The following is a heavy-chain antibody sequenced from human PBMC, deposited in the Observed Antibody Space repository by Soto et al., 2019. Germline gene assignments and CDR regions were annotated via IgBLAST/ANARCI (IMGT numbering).Heavy chain of an antibody. CDR1: CGSISSSSYY. J-gene: IGHJ4*02. CDR3: ASYSGGGAATNFDY. CDR2: IYYSGST. D-gene: IGHD2-15*01. V-gene: IGHV4-39*01. Sequence: SETLSLTCTVSCGSISSSSYYWGWIRQPPGKGLEWIGSIYYSGSTYYNPSLKSRVTISVDTSKNQFSLKLSSVTAADTAVYYCASYSGGGAATNFDYWGQGTLVTVSS.